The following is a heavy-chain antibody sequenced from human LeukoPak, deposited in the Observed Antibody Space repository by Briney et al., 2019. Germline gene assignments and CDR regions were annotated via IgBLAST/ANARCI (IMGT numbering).Heavy chain of an antibody. CDR1: GGSISSSSYY. V-gene: IGHV4-61*01. J-gene: IGHJ6*04. Sequence: PSETLSLTCTVSGGSISSSSYYWSWIRQPPGKGLEWIGYIYYSGSTNYNPSLKSRVTISVDTSKNQFSLKLSSVTAADTAVYYCARDLPVGSDVWGKGTTVTVSS. CDR2: IYYSGST. D-gene: IGHD2-15*01. CDR3: ARDLPVGSDV.